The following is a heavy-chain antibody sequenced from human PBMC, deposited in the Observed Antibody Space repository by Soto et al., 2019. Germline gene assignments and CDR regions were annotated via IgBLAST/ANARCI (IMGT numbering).Heavy chain of an antibody. CDR1: GYSFTSYW. D-gene: IGHD6-6*01. Sequence: GESLKISCKGSGYSFTSYWISWVRQMPGKGLEWMGRIDPSDSYTNYSPSFQGHVTISADKSISTAYLQWSSLKASDTAMYYCARWGSSADYYYYGMDVWGQGTTVTVSS. V-gene: IGHV5-10-1*01. CDR2: IDPSDSYT. J-gene: IGHJ6*02. CDR3: ARWGSSADYYYYGMDV.